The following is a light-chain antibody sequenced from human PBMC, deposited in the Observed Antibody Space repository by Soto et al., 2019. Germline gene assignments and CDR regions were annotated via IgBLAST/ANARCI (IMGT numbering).Light chain of an antibody. V-gene: IGLV2-14*01. CDR2: GVS. CDR1: TSDVGSYDY. Sequence: ALTQPASVSGSPGQSITISCAGSTSDVGSYDYVSWYQQHPGKAPKLMIYGVSNRPSGVSYRFSGSKSGNTASLTISALQAEDESDYFCTSYTGSATLVVFGGGTKLTVL. CDR3: TSYTGSATLVV. J-gene: IGLJ3*02.